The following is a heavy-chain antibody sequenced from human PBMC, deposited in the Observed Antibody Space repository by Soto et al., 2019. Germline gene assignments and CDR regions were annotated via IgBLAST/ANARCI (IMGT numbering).Heavy chain of an antibody. CDR1: NGSISSRSSY. D-gene: IGHD1-7*01. CDR2: IYYIGNT. J-gene: IGHJ5*02. Sequence: PSETLSLTCTVSNGSISSRSSYWGWIRQTPGKGLEWIGSIYYIGNTYYNPSLKSRVTISIDTSKTQFSLKLNSVTAADTAVYYCARHISSGTNIAAIRSFDPWGQGTLVTVSS. V-gene: IGHV4-39*01. CDR3: ARHISSGTNIAAIRSFDP.